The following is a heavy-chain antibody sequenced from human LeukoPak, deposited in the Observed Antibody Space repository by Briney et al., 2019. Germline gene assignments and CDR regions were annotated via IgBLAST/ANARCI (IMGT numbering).Heavy chain of an antibody. CDR2: IYYTGTT. CDR3: ARGGTESIAARPLYYYYYYMDV. J-gene: IGHJ6*03. Sequence: SETLSLTCTVSGGSISSTFYYWGWIRQHPGQGLEWIGSIYYTGTTYYNPSLKSRVTISVDTSKNQFSLKLSSVTAADTAVYYCARGGTESIAARPLYYYYYYMDVWGKGTTVTVSS. CDR1: GGSISSTFYY. D-gene: IGHD6-6*01. V-gene: IGHV4-39*07.